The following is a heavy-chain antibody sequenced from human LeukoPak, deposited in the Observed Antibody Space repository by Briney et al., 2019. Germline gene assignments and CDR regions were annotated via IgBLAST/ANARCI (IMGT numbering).Heavy chain of an antibody. J-gene: IGHJ6*04. Sequence: GGSLRLSCAASGFTFSSYWMSWVRQAPGKGLEWVANIKQDGSEKYYVDSVKGRFTISRDNAKNSLYLQMNSLRAEDMAVYYCARATTPPLAYYDFWSGNDGPPQSTWDVWGKGTTVTVSS. CDR1: GFTFSSYW. CDR3: ARATTPPLAYYDFWSGNDGPPQSTWDV. V-gene: IGHV3-7*01. CDR2: IKQDGSEK. D-gene: IGHD3-3*01.